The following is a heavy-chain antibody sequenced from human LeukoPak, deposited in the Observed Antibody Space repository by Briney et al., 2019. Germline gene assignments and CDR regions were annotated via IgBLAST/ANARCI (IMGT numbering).Heavy chain of an antibody. CDR1: GFTFSSYS. CDR3: ARDLLYYDSSGYSGLSY. CDR2: ISGSGDNT. V-gene: IGHV3-23*01. Sequence: PGGSLRLSCAASGFTFSSYSMNWVRQAPGRGLEWVSGISGSGDNTLYADSVKGRFTISRDNSKNTLYLQMNSLRAEDTAVYYCARDLLYYDSSGYSGLSYWGQGTLVTVSS. J-gene: IGHJ4*02. D-gene: IGHD3-22*01.